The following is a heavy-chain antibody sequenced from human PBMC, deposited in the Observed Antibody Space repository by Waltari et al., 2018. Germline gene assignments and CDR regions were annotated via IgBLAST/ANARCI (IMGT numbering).Heavy chain of an antibody. CDR2: SRSTPYGAKT. CDR3: ARVGTIDFDY. J-gene: IGHJ4*02. D-gene: IGHD7-27*01. V-gene: IGHV3-49*04. Sequence: EVRLVEAGGNLVQPGRSLRLSCSTSGFVFGDYALSWVRQAPGKGRGWGGISRSTPYGAKTDYAASVKGRFTISRDDSRSIAYLQMNSLKSEDTAVYYCARVGTIDFDYWGQGTLVTVSS. CDR1: GFVFGDYA.